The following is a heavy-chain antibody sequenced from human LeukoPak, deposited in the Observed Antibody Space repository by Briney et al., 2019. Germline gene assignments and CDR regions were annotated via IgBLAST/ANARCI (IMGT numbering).Heavy chain of an antibody. CDR1: GFTFDSYA. D-gene: IGHD2-2*01. Sequence: QPGGSLSLSCAASGFTFDSYAMTWVRQAPGKGLEWVSSISGGGGITNYADSVKGRFTISRDNSKYTLFLQMNSLRAEDTAVYYCAKYGVDCSSTSCYPLYYTDVWGKGTTVTVSS. CDR3: AKYGVDCSSTSCYPLYYTDV. V-gene: IGHV3-23*01. J-gene: IGHJ6*03. CDR2: ISGGGGIT.